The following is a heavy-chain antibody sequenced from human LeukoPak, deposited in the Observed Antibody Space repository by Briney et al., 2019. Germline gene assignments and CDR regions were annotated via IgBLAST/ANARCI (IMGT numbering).Heavy chain of an antibody. CDR1: GFPFDTYG. Sequence: GGSLRLSCAASGFPFDTYGMHWVRQAPGKGREWVAVIWHDGDKNYYSDSVKGRFTASRDNSKNMLFLQMNDLAVEDTAVYYCARKERIVGAVDPWGQGTLVTVSS. J-gene: IGHJ5*02. CDR3: ARKERIVGAVDP. D-gene: IGHD1-26*01. CDR2: IWHDGDKN. V-gene: IGHV3-33*01.